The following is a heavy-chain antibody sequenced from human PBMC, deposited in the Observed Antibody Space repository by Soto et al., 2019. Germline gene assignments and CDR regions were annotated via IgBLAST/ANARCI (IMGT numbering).Heavy chain of an antibody. CDR2: INAGNGNT. Sequence: QVQLVQSGAEEKKPGASVKVSCKASGYTFTSYAMHWVRQAPGQRLEWMGWINAGNGNTKYSQKFRGRVTITRDSSASTAYMELSSLRSEDTAVYYCARAPSLWYFDLWGRGTLVTVSS. CDR3: ARAPSLWYFDL. V-gene: IGHV1-3*05. J-gene: IGHJ2*01. CDR1: GYTFTSYA.